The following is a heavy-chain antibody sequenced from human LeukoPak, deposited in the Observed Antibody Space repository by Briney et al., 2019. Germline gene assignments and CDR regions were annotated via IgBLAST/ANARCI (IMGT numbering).Heavy chain of an antibody. D-gene: IGHD2-2*01. V-gene: IGHV3-23*01. CDR2: ISGSGGST. J-gene: IGHJ4*02. CDR3: AKDQYQLLLGSSSWLYYLDY. Sequence: GGSLRLSCAASGFTFSSYAMSWVRQAPGKGLEWVSAISGSGGSTYYADSVRGRFTISRDNSKNTLYLQMNSLRAEDTAVYYCAKDQYQLLLGSSSWLYYLDYWGQGTLVTVSS. CDR1: GFTFSSYA.